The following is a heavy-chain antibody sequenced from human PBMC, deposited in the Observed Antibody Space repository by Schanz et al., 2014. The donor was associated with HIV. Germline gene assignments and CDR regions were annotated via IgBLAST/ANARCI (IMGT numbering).Heavy chain of an antibody. Sequence: EVQLVESGGGLVQPGRSLRLSCAASGFTFDDYAMHWVRQTPGRGLEWVSGISWNSGSIGYAESVKGRFTISRDNAENSLYLQMNSLRGEDTALYYCAKDAARIYYDILTGPFDSWGQGTLVTVSS. CDR1: GFTFDDYA. D-gene: IGHD3-9*01. J-gene: IGHJ4*02. CDR3: AKDAARIYYDILTGPFDS. V-gene: IGHV3-9*01. CDR2: ISWNSGSI.